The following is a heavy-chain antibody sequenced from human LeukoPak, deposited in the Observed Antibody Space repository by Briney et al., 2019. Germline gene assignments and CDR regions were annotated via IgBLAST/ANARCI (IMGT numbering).Heavy chain of an antibody. Sequence: PGGSLRLSCAASGFTFSSYAMSWVRQAPGKGLEWVAVISYDGSNKYYADSVKGRFTISRDNSKNTLYLQMNSLRAEDTAVYYCARDSDSYYYDSSGPMNYWGQGTLVTVSS. J-gene: IGHJ4*02. CDR1: GFTFSSYA. CDR2: ISYDGSNK. V-gene: IGHV3-30-3*01. CDR3: ARDSDSYYYDSSGPMNY. D-gene: IGHD3-22*01.